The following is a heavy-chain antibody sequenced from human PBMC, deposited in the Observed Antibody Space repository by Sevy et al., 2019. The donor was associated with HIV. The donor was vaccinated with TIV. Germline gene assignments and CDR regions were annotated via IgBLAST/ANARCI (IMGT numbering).Heavy chain of an antibody. D-gene: IGHD1-1*01. CDR2: ITPDDT. CDR3: ARDAQTWRGPWYGTSGADR. Sequence: GGSLRLSCTASGFTFSTYTLTWVRQAPGKGLEWVSSITPDDTHYADTVRGRFSVSRDNSKNTLYLQMDSLTVDDTAVDYCARDAQTWRGPWYGTSGADRWGQGTLVTVSS. J-gene: IGHJ5*02. CDR1: GFTFSTYT. V-gene: IGHV3-23*01.